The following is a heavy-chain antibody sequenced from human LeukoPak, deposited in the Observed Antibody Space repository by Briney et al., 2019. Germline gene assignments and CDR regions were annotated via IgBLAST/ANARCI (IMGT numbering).Heavy chain of an antibody. J-gene: IGHJ4*02. CDR2: IYYSGST. D-gene: IGHD3-10*01. CDR3: ASSVSTFGKSDY. Sequence: SETLSLTCTVSGGSISSYYWSWIRQPPGKGLEWIGYIYYSGSTNYNPSLKSRVTISVDTSKNQFSLKLSSVTAADTAVYYCASSVSTFGKSDYWGQGTLVNVSS. V-gene: IGHV4-59*01. CDR1: GGSISSYY.